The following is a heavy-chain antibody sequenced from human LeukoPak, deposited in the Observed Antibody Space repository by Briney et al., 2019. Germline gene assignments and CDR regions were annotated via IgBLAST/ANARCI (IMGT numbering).Heavy chain of an antibody. J-gene: IGHJ5*02. CDR2: IYYSGST. V-gene: IGHV4-59*08. Sequence: PSETLSLTCTVSGGSISSYYWSWIRQPPGKGLEWIGYIYYSGSTNYNPSLKSRVTISVDTSKNQFSLKLSSVTAADTAVYYCARGYGGNYWFDPWGQETLVTVSS. CDR1: GGSISSYY. CDR3: ARGYGGNYWFDP. D-gene: IGHD4-23*01.